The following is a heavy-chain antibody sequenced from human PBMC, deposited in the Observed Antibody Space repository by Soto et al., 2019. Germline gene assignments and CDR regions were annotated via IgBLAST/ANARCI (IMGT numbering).Heavy chain of an antibody. CDR2: IVVGSGNT. CDR3: AADPNYDILTGYPNWFDP. Sequence: QMPLVQSGPEVKKPGTSVKVSCKASGFTFTSSAMQWVRQARGQRLEWIGWIVVGSGNTNYAQKFQERVTITRDMSTSTAYMELSSLRSEDTAVYYCAADPNYDILTGYPNWFDPWGQGTLVTVSS. D-gene: IGHD3-9*01. CDR1: GFTFTSSA. J-gene: IGHJ5*02. V-gene: IGHV1-58*02.